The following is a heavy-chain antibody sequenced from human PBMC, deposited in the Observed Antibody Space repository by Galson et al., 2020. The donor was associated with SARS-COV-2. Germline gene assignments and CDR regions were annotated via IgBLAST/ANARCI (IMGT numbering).Heavy chain of an antibody. D-gene: IGHD2-15*01. Sequence: SETLSLTCSVSGGAISGSYWSWIRQPPGRGLECIGYIYYSEGPTYNPSLKSRVTISLETSENQFSLKLSSVTAADTAVYYCARLVVDALKGGFDIWGQGTTVTVSS. CDR3: ARLVVDALKGGFDI. V-gene: IGHV4-59*08. CDR1: GGAISGSY. CDR2: IYYSEGP. J-gene: IGHJ3*02.